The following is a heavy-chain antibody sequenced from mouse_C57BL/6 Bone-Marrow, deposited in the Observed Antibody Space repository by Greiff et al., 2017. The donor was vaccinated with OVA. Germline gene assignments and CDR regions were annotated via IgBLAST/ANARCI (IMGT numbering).Heavy chain of an antibody. Sequence: DVMLVESGGGLVQPGGSLSLSCAASGFTFTDYYMSWVRQPPGKALEWLGFIRNKANGYTTEYSASVKGRFTISRDNSQSILYLQMNALRAEDSATYYCARSYGSSPAWFAYWGQGTLVTVSA. CDR2: IRNKANGYTT. CDR3: ARSYGSSPAWFAY. J-gene: IGHJ3*01. CDR1: GFTFTDYY. V-gene: IGHV7-3*01. D-gene: IGHD1-1*01.